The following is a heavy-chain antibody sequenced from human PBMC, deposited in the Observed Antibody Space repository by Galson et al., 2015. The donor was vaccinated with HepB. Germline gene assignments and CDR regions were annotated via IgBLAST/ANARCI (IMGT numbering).Heavy chain of an antibody. D-gene: IGHD6-19*01. J-gene: IGHJ5*02. V-gene: IGHV1-18*01. CDR3: ARDAVAGDPKNWFDP. Sequence: SVKVSCKASGYTFTSYGISWVRQAPGQGLEWMGWISAYNGNTNYAQKLQGRVTMTTDTSTSTAYMELRSLRSDDTAVYYCARDAVAGDPKNWFDPWGQGTLVTVSS. CDR2: ISAYNGNT. CDR1: GYTFTSYG.